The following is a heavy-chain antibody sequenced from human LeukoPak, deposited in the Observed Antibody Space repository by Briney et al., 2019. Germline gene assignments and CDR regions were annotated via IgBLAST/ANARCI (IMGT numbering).Heavy chain of an antibody. Sequence: PSETLSLTCAVYGGSFSGYYWSWIRQPPGKGLEWIGEINHSGSTNYNPSLKSRVTISVDTSKNQFSLKLSSVTAADTAVYYCARELAARPGFFDYWGQGTLVTVSS. J-gene: IGHJ4*02. CDR2: INHSGST. D-gene: IGHD6-6*01. CDR3: ARELAARPGFFDY. V-gene: IGHV4-34*01. CDR1: GGSFSGYY.